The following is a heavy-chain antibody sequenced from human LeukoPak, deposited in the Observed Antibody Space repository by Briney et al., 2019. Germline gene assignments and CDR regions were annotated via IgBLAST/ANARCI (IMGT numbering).Heavy chain of an antibody. D-gene: IGHD5-24*01. J-gene: IGHJ3*02. CDR2: IYYSGST. Sequence: SETLSLTCTVSGGSISSYYWSWIRQPPGKGLEWIGYIYYSGSTNYNPSLKSRVTISVGTSKNQFSLKLSSVTAADTAVYYCAESLRWLHGGAFDIWGQGTMVTVSS. CDR3: AESLRWLHGGAFDI. V-gene: IGHV4-59*12. CDR1: GGSISSYY.